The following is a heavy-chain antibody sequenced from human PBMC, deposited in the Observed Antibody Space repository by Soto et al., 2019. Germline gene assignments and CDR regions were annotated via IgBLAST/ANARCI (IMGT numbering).Heavy chain of an antibody. CDR3: ARLSRGRYSSGWSDY. CDR1: GGSISSSSYY. V-gene: IGHV4-39*01. CDR2: IYYSGST. J-gene: IGHJ4*02. Sequence: QLQLQESGPGLVKPSETLSLTCTVSGGSISSSSYYWGWIRQPPGKGLEWIGSIYYSGSTYYNPSLKSRVTIPVDTSKNQFSLKLSSVTAADTAVYYCARLSRGRYSSGWSDYWGQGTLVTVSS. D-gene: IGHD6-19*01.